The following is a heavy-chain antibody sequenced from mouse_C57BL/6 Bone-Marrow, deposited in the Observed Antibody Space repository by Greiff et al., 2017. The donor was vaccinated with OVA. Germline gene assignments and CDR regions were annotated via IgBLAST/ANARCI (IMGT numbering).Heavy chain of an antibody. J-gene: IGHJ3*01. CDR3: TTYVYDVPWFAY. CDR2: IDPENGDT. D-gene: IGHD2-2*01. V-gene: IGHV14-4*01. Sequence: VQLQQSGAELVRPGASVKLSCTASGFNIKDDYMHWVKQRPEQGLEWIGWIDPENGDTEYASKFQGKATITADTSSNTASLQLSSLTSEDTAVYYCTTYVYDVPWFAYWGQGTLVTVSA. CDR1: GFNIKDDY.